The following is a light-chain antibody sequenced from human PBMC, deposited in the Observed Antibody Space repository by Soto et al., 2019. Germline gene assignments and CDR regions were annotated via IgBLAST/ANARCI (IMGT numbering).Light chain of an antibody. CDR1: GSNIGSNHNH. J-gene: IGLJ3*02. Sequence: QSVLTQPPSVSAAPGQKVTISCSGSGSNIGSNHNHVSWYQHLPGTAPKLLTYDNNNRHSGIPDRFSASKSGTSATLGITGLQTGDEANYDCGTWDASLYAWVFGGGTKLTVL. V-gene: IGLV1-51*01. CDR2: DNN. CDR3: GTWDASLYAWV.